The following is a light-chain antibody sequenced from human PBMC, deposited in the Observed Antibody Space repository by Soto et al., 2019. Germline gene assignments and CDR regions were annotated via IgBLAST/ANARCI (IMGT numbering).Light chain of an antibody. Sequence: AIQLTQSPSSLSASVGDRVTIPCRASQTISSWLAWYQQKPGKAPKLLIYAASTLQSGVPSRFSGSGSGTDFTLTISCLQSEDFATYYCQQYYSYPRTFGQGTKVDIK. V-gene: IGKV1-8*01. CDR1: QTISSW. CDR2: AAS. J-gene: IGKJ1*01. CDR3: QQYYSYPRT.